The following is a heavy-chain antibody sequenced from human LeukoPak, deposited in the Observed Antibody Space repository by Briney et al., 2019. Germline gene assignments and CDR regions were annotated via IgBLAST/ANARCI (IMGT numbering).Heavy chain of an antibody. CDR2: IIPIFGTA. CDR1: GYTFTGYY. Sequence: GASVKVSCKASGYTFTGYYMHWVRQAPGQGLEWMGRIIPIFGTANYAQKFQGRVTITTDESTSTAYMELSSLRSEDTAVYYCARGNPGYSSGWYIGSSYYYMDVWGKGTTVTVSS. V-gene: IGHV1-69*05. CDR3: ARGNPGYSSGWYIGSSYYYMDV. J-gene: IGHJ6*03. D-gene: IGHD6-19*01.